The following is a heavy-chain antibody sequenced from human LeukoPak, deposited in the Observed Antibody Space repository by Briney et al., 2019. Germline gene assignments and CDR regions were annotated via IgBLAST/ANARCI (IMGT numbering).Heavy chain of an antibody. CDR3: ARGSHKGGYYDSSGYTLRGY. CDR1: GFTFSSYS. D-gene: IGHD3-22*01. J-gene: IGHJ4*02. V-gene: IGHV3-48*02. CDR2: ISSSSSTI. Sequence: GGSLRLSCAASGFTFSSYSMTWVRQAPGKGLEWVSYISSSSSTIYYADSVKGRFTISRDNAKNSLYLQMNSLRDEDTAVYYCARGSHKGGYYDSSGYTLRGYWGQGTLVTVSS.